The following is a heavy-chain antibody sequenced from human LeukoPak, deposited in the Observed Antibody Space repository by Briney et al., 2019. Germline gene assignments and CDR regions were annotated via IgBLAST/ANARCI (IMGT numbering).Heavy chain of an antibody. Sequence: SETLSLTCTASGYSISSGYYWSWIRQPAGKGLEWIGRIYTSGSTNYNPSLKSRVTISVDTSKNQFSLKLSSVTAADTAVYYCARVYAYSYGYVDYWGQGTLVTVSS. CDR2: IYTSGST. D-gene: IGHD5-18*01. CDR3: ARVYAYSYGYVDY. CDR1: GYSISSGYY. J-gene: IGHJ4*02. V-gene: IGHV4-61*02.